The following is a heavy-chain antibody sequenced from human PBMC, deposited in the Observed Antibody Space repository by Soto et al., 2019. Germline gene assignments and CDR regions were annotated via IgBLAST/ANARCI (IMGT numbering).Heavy chain of an antibody. D-gene: IGHD4-17*01. V-gene: IGHV4-59*08. CDR2: IYYSGST. J-gene: IGHJ3*02. CDR3: ARHSTDDYGDYSGAFDI. CDR1: GGSITSYH. Sequence: SETLYLTSTVSGGSITSYHWSWIRQPPGKGLEWIGYIYYSGSTNYNPSLKSRVTISVDTSKNQFSLKLSSVTAADTAVYYCARHSTDDYGDYSGAFDIWGQGTMVS.